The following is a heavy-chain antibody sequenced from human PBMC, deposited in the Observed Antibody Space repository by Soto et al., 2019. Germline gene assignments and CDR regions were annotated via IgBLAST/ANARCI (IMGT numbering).Heavy chain of an antibody. J-gene: IGHJ5*02. CDR1: GYTFTGNY. V-gene: IGHV1-2*02. CDR3: ARVSRDTAMVWNWFDP. CDR2: INPNSGGT. Sequence: ASVKVSCKASGYTFTGNYMHWVRQAPGQGLEWMGWINPNSGGTNYAQKFQGRVTMTRDTSISTAYMELSRLRSDDTAVYYCARVSRDTAMVWNWFDPWGQGTLVTVSS. D-gene: IGHD5-18*01.